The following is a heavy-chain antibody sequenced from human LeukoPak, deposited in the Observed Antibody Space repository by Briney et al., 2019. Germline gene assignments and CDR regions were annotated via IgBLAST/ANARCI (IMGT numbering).Heavy chain of an antibody. CDR3: ARSSSIAARYFDY. J-gene: IGHJ4*02. Sequence: GGSLRLSCAASGFTVSSNYMSLVRQAPGKGLEWVSVIYSGGSTYYADSVKGRFTISRDNSKNTLYLQMNSLRAEDTAVYYCARSSSIAARYFDYWGQGTLVTVSS. CDR2: IYSGGST. D-gene: IGHD6-6*01. V-gene: IGHV3-66*02. CDR1: GFTVSSNY.